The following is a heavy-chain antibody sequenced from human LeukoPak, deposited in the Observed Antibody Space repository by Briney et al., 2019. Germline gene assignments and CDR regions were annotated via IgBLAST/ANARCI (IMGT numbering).Heavy chain of an antibody. D-gene: IGHD3-22*01. Sequence: SETLSLTCTVSGGSISSYYWSWIRQPPGKGLEWMGYIYYSGSTNYNPSLKSRVTISVDTSKNQFSLKLSSVTAADTAVYYCASLFFYYYDSSGYRYYFDYWGQGTLVTVSS. CDR2: IYYSGST. CDR1: GGSISSYY. CDR3: ASLFFYYYDSSGYRYYFDY. J-gene: IGHJ4*02. V-gene: IGHV4-59*12.